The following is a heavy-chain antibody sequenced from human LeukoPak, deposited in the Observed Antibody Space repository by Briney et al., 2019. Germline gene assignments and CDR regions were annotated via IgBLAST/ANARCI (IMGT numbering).Heavy chain of an antibody. CDR2: IYPGDSDT. V-gene: IGHV5-51*01. D-gene: IGHD6-19*01. Sequence: GESLKISCKGSGYSFTSYWTGWVRQMPGKGLEWMGIIYPGDSDTRYSPSFQGQVTISADKSISTAYLQWSSLKASDTAMYYCASANSSGRYGDAFDIWGQGTMVTVSS. CDR1: GYSFTSYW. CDR3: ASANSSGRYGDAFDI. J-gene: IGHJ3*02.